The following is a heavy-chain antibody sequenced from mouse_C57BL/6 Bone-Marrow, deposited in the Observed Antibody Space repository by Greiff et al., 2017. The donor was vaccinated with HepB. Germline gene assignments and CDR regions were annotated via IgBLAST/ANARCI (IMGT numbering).Heavy chain of an antibody. CDR3: VYYDYDEAMDY. V-gene: IGHV1-55*01. CDR1: GYTFTSYW. Sequence: QVQLKQPGAELVKPGASVKMSCKASGYTFTSYWITWVKQRPGQGLEWIGDIYPGSGSTNYNEKFKSKATLTVDTSSSTAYMQLSSLTSEDSAVYYCVYYDYDEAMDYWGQGTSVTVSS. J-gene: IGHJ4*01. CDR2: IYPGSGST. D-gene: IGHD2-4*01.